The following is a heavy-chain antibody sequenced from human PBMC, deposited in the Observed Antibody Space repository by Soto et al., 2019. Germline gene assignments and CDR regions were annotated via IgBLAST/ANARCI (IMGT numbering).Heavy chain of an antibody. CDR1: GFTFSSYG. CDR3: ARQPLLLWFGELFPSWFDP. J-gene: IGHJ5*02. CDR2: ISYDGSNK. Sequence: SLRLSCAASGFTFSSYGMHWVRQAPGNWLEWVAVISYDGSNKYYADSVKGRFTISRDNSKNTLYLQMNSLRAEDTAVYYCARQPLLLWFGELFPSWFDPWGQGTLVTVSS. V-gene: IGHV3-30*03. D-gene: IGHD3-10*01.